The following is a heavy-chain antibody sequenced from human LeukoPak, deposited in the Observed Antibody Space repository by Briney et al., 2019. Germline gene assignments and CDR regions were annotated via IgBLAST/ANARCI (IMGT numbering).Heavy chain of an antibody. V-gene: IGHV4-34*01. CDR1: GGSFSGYY. CDR3: ARLRWASDAFDI. CDR2: INHSGST. J-gene: IGHJ3*02. Sequence: SETLSLTCAVYGGSFSGYYWSWIRQPPGKGLEWIGEINHSGSTNYNPSLQSRVTISVDTSKNQFSLKLSSVTAADTAVYYCARLRWASDAFDIWGQGTMVTVSS. D-gene: IGHD3-16*01.